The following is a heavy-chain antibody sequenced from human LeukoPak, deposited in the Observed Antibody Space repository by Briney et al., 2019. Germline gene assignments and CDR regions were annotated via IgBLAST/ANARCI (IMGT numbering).Heavy chain of an antibody. V-gene: IGHV1-18*01. Sequence: ASVKVSCKASGYTFTSYGISWVRQAPGRGLEWMGWISAYNGNTNYAQKLQGRVTMTTDTSTSTAYMELRSLRSDDTAVYYCARDQSLGYCSGGSCDAFDIWGQGTMVTVSS. CDR1: GYTFTSYG. CDR3: ARDQSLGYCSGGSCDAFDI. CDR2: ISAYNGNT. D-gene: IGHD2-15*01. J-gene: IGHJ3*02.